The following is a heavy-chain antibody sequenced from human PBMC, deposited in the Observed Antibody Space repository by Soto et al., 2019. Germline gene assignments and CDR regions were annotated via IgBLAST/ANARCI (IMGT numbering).Heavy chain of an antibody. V-gene: IGHV1-69*13. J-gene: IGHJ4*02. CDR1: GGTFSSYA. CDR2: IIPIFGTA. Sequence: ASVKVSCKASGGTFSSYAISWVRQAPGQGLEWMGGIIPIFGTANYAQKFQGRVTITADESTSTAYMELSSLRSEDTAVYYCARAPITMVRGVIPTGFDYWGQGTLVTVSS. D-gene: IGHD3-10*01. CDR3: ARAPITMVRGVIPTGFDY.